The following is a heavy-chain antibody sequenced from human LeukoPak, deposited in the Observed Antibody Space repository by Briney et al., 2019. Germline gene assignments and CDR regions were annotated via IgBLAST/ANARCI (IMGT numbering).Heavy chain of an antibody. Sequence: PGGSLRLSCAASGFTFSSYWMSWGRQAPGKGLEWVANIKQDGSEKYYVDSVKGRFTISRDNAKNSLYLQMNSLRAEDTAVYYCARGYCSGGSCYLGSAFDIWGQGTMVTVSS. J-gene: IGHJ3*02. CDR3: ARGYCSGGSCYLGSAFDI. V-gene: IGHV3-7*04. CDR1: GFTFSSYW. CDR2: IKQDGSEK. D-gene: IGHD2-15*01.